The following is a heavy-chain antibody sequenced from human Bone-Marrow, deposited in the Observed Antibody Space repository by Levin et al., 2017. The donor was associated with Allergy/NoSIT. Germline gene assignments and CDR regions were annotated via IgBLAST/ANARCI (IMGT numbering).Heavy chain of an antibody. CDR2: INRVGTTT. CDR1: GFNFNLYW. J-gene: IGHJ4*02. V-gene: IGHV3-74*03. D-gene: IGHD6-19*01. CDR3: AREESGNSRGYDY. Sequence: PGGSLRLSCATSGFNFNLYWFHWVRHIPGKGLQWVSRINRVGTTTTYADSVKGRFTISRDNGKNTVSLEMNSLRGEDTGVYFCAREESGNSRGYDYWGQGTLVTVSS.